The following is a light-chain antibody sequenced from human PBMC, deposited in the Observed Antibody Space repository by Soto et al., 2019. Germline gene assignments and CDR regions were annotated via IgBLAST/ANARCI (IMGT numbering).Light chain of an antibody. J-gene: IGKJ1*01. CDR3: QDYGSSRT. V-gene: IGKV3-20*01. Sequence: EIVLTQSPGTLSLSPGETATLSCRASQSVSSNYLAWYQRRPGQAPRLLIYDASSRATGIPDRFSGSGSGTDFTLTISRLEPEDFAVYYCQDYGSSRTFGQGTKVDIK. CDR1: QSVSSNY. CDR2: DAS.